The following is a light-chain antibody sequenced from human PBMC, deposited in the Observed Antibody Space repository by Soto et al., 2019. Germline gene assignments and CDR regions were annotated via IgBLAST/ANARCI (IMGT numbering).Light chain of an antibody. V-gene: IGKV3D-15*01. CDR1: QSVGSS. J-gene: IGKJ1*01. CDR2: VAS. Sequence: EIVMTQSPATLSVSPGERATLSCRASQSVGSSLAWYQQKPGHAPRLLVYVASTRATGIPARFSGSGSGTELTLTINSLQSEDFSVYYCQQYASWPRTFGQGTKVEIK. CDR3: QQYASWPRT.